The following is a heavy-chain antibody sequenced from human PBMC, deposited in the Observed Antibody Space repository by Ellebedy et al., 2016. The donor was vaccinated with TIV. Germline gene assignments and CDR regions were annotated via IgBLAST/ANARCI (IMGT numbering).Heavy chain of an antibody. CDR1: GGSISSGGYY. D-gene: IGHD2/OR15-2a*01. V-gene: IGHV4-31*03. CDR2: IYYSGST. CDR3: AREVIRSSPTSRYFQH. J-gene: IGHJ1*01. Sequence: LRLXCTVSGGSISSGGYYWSWIRQHPGKGLEWIGYIYYSGSTYYNPSLKSRVTISVDTSKNQFSLKLSSVTAADTAVYYCAREVIRSSPTSRYFQHWGQGTLVTVSS.